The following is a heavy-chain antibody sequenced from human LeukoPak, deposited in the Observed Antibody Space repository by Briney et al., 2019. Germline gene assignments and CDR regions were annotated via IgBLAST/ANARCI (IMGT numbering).Heavy chain of an antibody. J-gene: IGHJ2*01. CDR1: GFAFSSYA. CDR3: VRDIVVVPAAMGWIQLPDNWYFDL. CDR2: VSYDGGSK. D-gene: IGHD2-2*01. Sequence: GRSLRLSCAASGFAFSSYAMHWVRQGPGKGLEWVALVSYDGGSKYYADSVKGRITISRDNSKNTLHLQMNSLRTEDTAVYYCVRDIVVVPAAMGWIQLPDNWYFDLWGRGTLVTVSS. V-gene: IGHV3-30-3*01.